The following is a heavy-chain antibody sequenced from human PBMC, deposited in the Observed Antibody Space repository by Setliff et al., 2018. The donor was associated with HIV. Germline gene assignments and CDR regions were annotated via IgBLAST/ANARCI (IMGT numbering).Heavy chain of an antibody. CDR1: GYTFTNYG. D-gene: IGHD3-10*01. CDR2: ISPYNGKT. Sequence: GASVKVSCKASGYTFTNYGICWVRQAPGRGLEWMGWISPYNGKTKNDDKVQGRVTMTTDTSTNTAYMELRSLRSDDTAVYYCARGRGSQSYYYLDVRGKGTTVTVSS. CDR3: ARGRGSQSYYYLDV. V-gene: IGHV1-18*01. J-gene: IGHJ6*03.